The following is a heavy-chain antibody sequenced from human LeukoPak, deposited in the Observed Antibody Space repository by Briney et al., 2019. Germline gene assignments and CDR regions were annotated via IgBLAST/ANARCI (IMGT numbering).Heavy chain of an antibody. D-gene: IGHD4-11*01. Sequence: PGGSLRLSCAASGFTFSSYWMHWVRQSPGKGLVWVSRIKTGGSDTYYADSVRGRFTISRDNAKNTLHLQMDSLRAEDTAVYFCARGDYSSHTLWGQGTLVTASS. CDR2: IKTGGSDT. V-gene: IGHV3-74*01. CDR3: ARGDYSSHTL. CDR1: GFTFSSYW. J-gene: IGHJ4*02.